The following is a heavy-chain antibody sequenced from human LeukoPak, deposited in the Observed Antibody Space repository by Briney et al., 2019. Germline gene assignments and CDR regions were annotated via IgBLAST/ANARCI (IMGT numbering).Heavy chain of an antibody. CDR1: GGSISSGSYY. CDR2: IYTSGST. CDR3: ARELRITIFGVAVYYMDV. Sequence: PSETLSLTCTVSGGSISSGSYYWSWIRQPAGKGLEWIGRIYTSGSTNYNPSLKSRVTISVDTSKNQFSLKLSSVTAADTAVYYCARELRITIFGVAVYYMDVWGKGTTVTVSS. V-gene: IGHV4-61*02. J-gene: IGHJ6*03. D-gene: IGHD3-3*01.